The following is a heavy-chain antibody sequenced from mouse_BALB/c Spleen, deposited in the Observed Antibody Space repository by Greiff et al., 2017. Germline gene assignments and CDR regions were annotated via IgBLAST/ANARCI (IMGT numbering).Heavy chain of an antibody. CDR1: GFSLTGYG. CDR3: ARGERRRAWFAY. Sequence: VKLMESGPGLVAPSQSLSITCTVSGFSLTGYGVNWVSQPPGKGLEWLGMIWGDGSTDYNSALKSRLSISKDNSKSQVFLKMNSLQTDDTARYYCARGERRRAWFAYWGQGTLVTVSA. V-gene: IGHV2-6-7*01. J-gene: IGHJ3*01. CDR2: IWGDGST.